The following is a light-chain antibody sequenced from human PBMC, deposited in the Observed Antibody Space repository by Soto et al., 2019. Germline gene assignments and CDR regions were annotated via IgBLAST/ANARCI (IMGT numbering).Light chain of an antibody. CDR2: EVS. Sequence: QSVLTQPASVSGSPGQSITISCTGTSIDVGSYKLVSWYQQHPGKAPKLMISEVSKRPSGISDRFSGSKSGSTASLTISGLQAEDEADYYCCSYAGTSTHTVFGGGTQLTVL. V-gene: IGLV2-23*02. CDR3: CSYAGTSTHTV. CDR1: SIDVGSYKL. J-gene: IGLJ7*01.